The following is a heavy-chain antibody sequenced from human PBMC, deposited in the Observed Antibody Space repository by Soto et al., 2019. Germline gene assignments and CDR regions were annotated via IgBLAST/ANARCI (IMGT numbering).Heavy chain of an antibody. CDR3: AADSMAAAGRGDYYYYGMDV. J-gene: IGHJ6*02. V-gene: IGHV1-58*01. CDR2: IVVGSGNT. D-gene: IGHD6-13*01. Sequence: QMQLVQSGPEVKKPGTSVKVSCKASGFTFTSSAVQWVRQARGQRLEWIGWIVVGSGNTNYAQKFQERVTITRDMSTSTAYMELSSLRSEDTAVYYCAADSMAAAGRGDYYYYGMDVWGQGTTVTVSS. CDR1: GFTFTSSA.